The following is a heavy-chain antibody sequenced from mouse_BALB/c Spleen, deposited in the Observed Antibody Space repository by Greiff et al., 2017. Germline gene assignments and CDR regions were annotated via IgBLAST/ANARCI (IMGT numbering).Heavy chain of an antibody. Sequence: VQLQQSGPGLVKPSQSLSLTCTVTGYSITSDYAWNWIRQFPGNKLEWMGYISYSGSTSYNPSLKSRISITRDTSKNQFFLQLNSVTTEDTATYYCARGDRYDGFAYWGQGTLVTVSA. CDR1: GYSITSDYA. J-gene: IGHJ3*01. V-gene: IGHV3-2*02. CDR3: ARGDRYDGFAY. D-gene: IGHD2-14*01. CDR2: ISYSGST.